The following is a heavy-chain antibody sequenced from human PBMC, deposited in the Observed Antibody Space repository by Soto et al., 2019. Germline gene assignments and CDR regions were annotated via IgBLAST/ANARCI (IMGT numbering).Heavy chain of an antibody. J-gene: IGHJ6*02. V-gene: IGHV4-4*02. CDR3: ARGIGLTGYFYYYYGMDV. D-gene: IGHD3-9*01. CDR1: GGSISISNW. Sequence: SETLSLTCAVSGGSISISNWWSWVRQPPGKGLEWIGEIYHSGSTNYNPSLKSRVTISVDKSKNQFSLKLSSVTAADTAVYYCARGIGLTGYFYYYYGMDVWGQGTTVTVSS. CDR2: IYHSGST.